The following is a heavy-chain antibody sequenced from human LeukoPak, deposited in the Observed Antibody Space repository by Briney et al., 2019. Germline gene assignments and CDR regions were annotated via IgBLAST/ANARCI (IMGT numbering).Heavy chain of an antibody. CDR2: IHYSGAT. CDR1: GGSINYDY. D-gene: IGHD2-21*02. J-gene: IGHJ4*02. CDR3: ATLRGASTAVFDS. V-gene: IGHV4-59*08. Sequence: PSETLSLTCTVSGGSINYDYWSWIRQSPGKRLEWIGYIHYSGATNYSPSLSSRVTISVDTSKNQFSLKLSSVTAADTALYYCATLRGASTAVFDSWGQGTLVTVSS.